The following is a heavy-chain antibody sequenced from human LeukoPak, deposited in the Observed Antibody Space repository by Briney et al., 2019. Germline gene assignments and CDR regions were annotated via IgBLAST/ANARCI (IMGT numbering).Heavy chain of an antibody. Sequence: PGGSLRLSCAASGFTFSDSYMTWIRQAPGRGLEWLSYISGSGNGINYADSVKGRFTISRDNTMNSLYLQMNSLRVEDTAVYYCSRDPRLADYWGQGTLVTVSS. CDR1: GFTFSDSY. J-gene: IGHJ4*02. V-gene: IGHV3-11*01. CDR2: ISGSGNGI. D-gene: IGHD3-9*01. CDR3: SRDPRLADY.